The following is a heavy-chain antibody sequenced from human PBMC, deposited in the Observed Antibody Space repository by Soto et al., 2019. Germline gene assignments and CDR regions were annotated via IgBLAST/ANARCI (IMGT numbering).Heavy chain of an antibody. V-gene: IGHV3-23*01. J-gene: IGHJ6*02. D-gene: IGHD2-15*01. Sequence: DVQLLESGGGLVQPGGSLRVSCAASGFTFSTYAMSWVRQAQGKGLEWVAGIDGSGGHTYYADSVKGRFTISRDNPKNTLILQTSSLRAEDTAVYYCLVQFCSYTVDGWGQGTTVTVSS. CDR2: IDGSGGHT. CDR3: LVQFCSYTVDG. CDR1: GFTFSTYA.